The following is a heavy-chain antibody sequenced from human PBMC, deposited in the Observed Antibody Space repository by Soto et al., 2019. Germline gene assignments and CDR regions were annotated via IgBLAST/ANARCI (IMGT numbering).Heavy chain of an antibody. J-gene: IGHJ4*02. Sequence: QVQLVQSGAEEKKPGASVKVSCKASGYTFTSYAIHWVRQAPGQRLEWMGWINAGNGNTKYSQKYQGRVTITRDTSASTAYMELSSLKSEDTAVYYCARGDWWLFDYWGQGTLVTVSS. D-gene: IGHD2-8*02. CDR2: INAGNGNT. CDR3: ARGDWWLFDY. V-gene: IGHV1-3*05. CDR1: GYTFTSYA.